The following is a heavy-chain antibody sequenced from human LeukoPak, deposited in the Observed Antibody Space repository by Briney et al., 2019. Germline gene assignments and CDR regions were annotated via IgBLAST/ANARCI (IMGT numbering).Heavy chain of an antibody. D-gene: IGHD2-2*01. Sequence: SVKVSCKAAGGTFSSYTISWVRQAPGQGLEWMGRIIPILGIANYAQKFQGRVTITADKSTSTAYMELSSLRSEDTAVYYCARLVGYRVVPAAMGYFDLWGRGTLVTVSS. V-gene: IGHV1-69*02. CDR2: IIPILGIA. CDR1: GGTFSSYT. J-gene: IGHJ2*01. CDR3: ARLVGYRVVPAAMGYFDL.